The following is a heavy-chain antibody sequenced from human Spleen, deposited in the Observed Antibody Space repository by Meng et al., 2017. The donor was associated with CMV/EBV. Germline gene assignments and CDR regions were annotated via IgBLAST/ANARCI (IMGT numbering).Heavy chain of an antibody. Sequence: GESLKISCAASGFTFDDYGMSWVRQAPGKGLEWVANIKQDGSEKYYVDSVKGRFIISRDNAKNSLYLQLTSLRAEDTAVYSCVRQFSYEGDAFDIWGQGTMVTVSS. CDR1: GFTFDDYG. J-gene: IGHJ3*02. CDR2: IKQDGSEK. CDR3: VRQFSYEGDAFDI. V-gene: IGHV3-7*01. D-gene: IGHD5-12*01.